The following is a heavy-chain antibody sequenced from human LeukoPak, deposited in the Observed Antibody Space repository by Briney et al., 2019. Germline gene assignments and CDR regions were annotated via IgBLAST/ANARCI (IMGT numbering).Heavy chain of an antibody. D-gene: IGHD1-14*01. J-gene: IGHJ3*02. CDR1: GGSISSGGYY. V-gene: IGHV4-31*03. Sequence: SETLSLTCTVSGGSISSGGYYWSWIRQHPGKGLEWIGYIYYSGSTYHNPSLKSRVTISVDTSKNQFSLKLSSVTAADTAVYYCARRNLEDAFDIWGQGTMVTVSS. CDR3: ARRNLEDAFDI. CDR2: IYYSGST.